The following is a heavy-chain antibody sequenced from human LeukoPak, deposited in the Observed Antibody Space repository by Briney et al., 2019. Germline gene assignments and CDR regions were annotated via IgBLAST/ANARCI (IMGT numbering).Heavy chain of an antibody. D-gene: IGHD3-16*01. V-gene: IGHV5-51*01. Sequence: GESLKISCKGSGYSFTSYWIGWVRQMPGKGLECMAIIYPGDYDTSYTPSFHGQVTISADKSIRTAYLQCSSLKASDTAMYYSARGGYYYYGMDVWGQGTTVTVSS. CDR1: GYSFTSYW. J-gene: IGHJ6*02. CDR2: IYPGDYDT. CDR3: ARGGYYYYGMDV.